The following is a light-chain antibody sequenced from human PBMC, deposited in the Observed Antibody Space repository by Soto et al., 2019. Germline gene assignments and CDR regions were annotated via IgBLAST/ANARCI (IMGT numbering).Light chain of an antibody. Sequence: DIQMTQSPSSLSASVGDRDTITCRASQGIGDYLAWYQQRPGKVPKLLIYAASTLQSGVPSRFSGSGSGTDFTLTISSLQPEDVATYYCQKYNSALFTFGPGTKVDIK. CDR3: QKYNSALFT. J-gene: IGKJ3*01. CDR1: QGIGDY. CDR2: AAS. V-gene: IGKV1-27*01.